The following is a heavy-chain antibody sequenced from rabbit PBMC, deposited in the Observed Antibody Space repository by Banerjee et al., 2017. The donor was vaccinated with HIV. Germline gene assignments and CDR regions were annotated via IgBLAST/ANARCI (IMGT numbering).Heavy chain of an antibody. V-gene: IGHV1S45*01. D-gene: IGHD1-1*01. CDR1: GFSFSSSCW. J-gene: IGHJ4*01. CDR3: ARDLPISGGYSFDS. CDR2: IAAGSSGST. Sequence: QEQLEESGGDLVKPEGSLTLTCTASGFSFSSSCWICWVRQAPGKGLEWIACIAAGSSGSTYYASWAKGRFTISKTSSTTVTLQMTSLTAADTATYFCARDLPISGGYSFDSWGPGTLVTVS.